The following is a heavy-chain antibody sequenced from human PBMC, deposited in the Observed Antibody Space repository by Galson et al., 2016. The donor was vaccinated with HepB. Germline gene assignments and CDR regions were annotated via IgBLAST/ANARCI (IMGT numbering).Heavy chain of an antibody. CDR3: ATATDHLDSSGHGGNY. D-gene: IGHD3-22*01. J-gene: IGHJ4*02. CDR1: GFIFVISA. V-gene: IGHV1-58*02. CDR2: IVIYLGKT. Sequence: SVKVSCKASGFIFVISAIQWVRQVRGQGLEWIGRIVIYLGKTDYTHTFHDRVTFSRDMSTNTVYMELHNLDYEDTAVYYCATATDHLDSSGHGGNYWGQGTLVTVS.